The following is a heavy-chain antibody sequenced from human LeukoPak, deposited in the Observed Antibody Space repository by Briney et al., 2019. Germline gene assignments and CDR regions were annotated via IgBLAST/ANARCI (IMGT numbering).Heavy chain of an antibody. D-gene: IGHD6-19*01. Sequence: GESLRLSCEASGFIFSNYGMHWVRQAPGKGLEWVALIWYDGQTKFYADSVKGRFTISRDNSGNTLFLHMTSLRVEDTAVYYCAREWGRIAVAGGPGYWGQGALVTASS. CDR2: IWYDGQTK. J-gene: IGHJ4*02. CDR3: AREWGRIAVAGGPGY. CDR1: GFIFSNYG. V-gene: IGHV3-33*01.